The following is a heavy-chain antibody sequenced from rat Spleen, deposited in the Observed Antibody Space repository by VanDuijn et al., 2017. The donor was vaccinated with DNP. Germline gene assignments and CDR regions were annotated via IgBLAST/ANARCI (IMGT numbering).Heavy chain of an antibody. D-gene: IGHD1-9*01. J-gene: IGHJ2*01. V-gene: IGHV5-27*01. CDR1: GFTFSNYG. CDR2: ITNSGGST. CDR3: TTDPYYGYNYGDY. Sequence: EVQLVESGGGLVQPGRSLKLSCAASGFTFSNYGMAWVRQAPTKGLEWVASITNSGGSTYYRDSVKGRFTISRDNAKSTLYLQMDSLRSEDTATYYCTTDPYYGYNYGDYWGQGVMVTVSS.